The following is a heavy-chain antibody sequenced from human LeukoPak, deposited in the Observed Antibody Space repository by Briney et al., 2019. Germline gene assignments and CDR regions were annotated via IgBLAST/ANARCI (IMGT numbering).Heavy chain of an antibody. CDR1: GFTFSSYA. CDR2: ISGSGGST. J-gene: IGHJ4*02. V-gene: IGHV3-23*01. Sequence: GGSLRLSCAASGFTFSSYAMSWVRQAPGKGLEWVSAISGSGGSTYYADSVKGRFTISRDNSKNTLYLQMNSLRAEDTAVYYCGNPPSALGKYSSGWKHDYWGQGTLVTVSS. D-gene: IGHD6-19*01. CDR3: GNPPSALGKYSSGWKHDY.